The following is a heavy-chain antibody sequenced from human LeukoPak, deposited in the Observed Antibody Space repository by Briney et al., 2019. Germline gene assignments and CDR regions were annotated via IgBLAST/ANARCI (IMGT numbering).Heavy chain of an antibody. CDR1: GGSISSYY. V-gene: IGHV4-4*07. D-gene: IGHD3-10*01. CDR2: IYTSGST. CDR3: ARYHPYYYGSGSPPRAFDI. Sequence: SETLSLTCTVSGGSISSYYWSWIRQPAGKGLEWIGRIYTSGSTNYNPSLKSRVTMSVDTSKNQSSLKLSSVTAADTAVYYCARYHPYYYGSGSPPRAFDIWGQGTMVTVSS. J-gene: IGHJ3*02.